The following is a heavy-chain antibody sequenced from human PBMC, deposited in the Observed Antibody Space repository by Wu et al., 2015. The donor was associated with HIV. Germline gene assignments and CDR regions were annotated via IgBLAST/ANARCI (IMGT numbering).Heavy chain of an antibody. CDR1: GYAFSGYD. CDR2: MNPRSGNT. Sequence: HLVQSGAEVKRPGASVKVSCEASGYAFSGYDINWVRQAPGQGLEWMGWMNPRSGNTGSVQKSQGWVIMTRNTSTNTAYLQMTSLRSDDTAIYYCARGFGSGFYKRGMDVWGQGTTVTVSS. CDR3: ARGFGSGFYKRGMDV. D-gene: IGHD3-9*01. V-gene: IGHV1-8*01. J-gene: IGHJ6*02.